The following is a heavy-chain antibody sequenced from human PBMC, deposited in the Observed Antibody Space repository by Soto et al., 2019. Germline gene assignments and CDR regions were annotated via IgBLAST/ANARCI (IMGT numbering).Heavy chain of an antibody. J-gene: IGHJ5*02. CDR2: INHSGST. V-gene: IGHV4-34*01. Sequence: QVQLQQWGAGLLKPSETLSLTCAVYGGSFSGYYWSWIRQPPGKGLEWIGEINHSGSTNYNPSLKSRVTISVDTSKNQFSLKLSSVTAADTAVYYCARGLAARPYSPSLFGWFDPWGQGTLVTVSS. D-gene: IGHD6-6*01. CDR3: ARGLAARPYSPSLFGWFDP. CDR1: GGSFSGYY.